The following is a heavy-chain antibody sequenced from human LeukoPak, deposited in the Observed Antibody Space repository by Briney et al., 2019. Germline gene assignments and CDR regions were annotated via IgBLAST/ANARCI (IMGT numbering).Heavy chain of an antibody. Sequence: GGSLRLSCAASGFTFSSYGMHWVRQAPGKGLEWVAFIRYDGSNKYYADSVKGRFTISRDNSKNTLYLQMNSLRAEDTAVYYCAKRIQSAMATGYWGQGTLVTVSS. D-gene: IGHD5-18*01. CDR2: IRYDGSNK. J-gene: IGHJ4*02. CDR1: GFTFSSYG. CDR3: AKRIQSAMATGY. V-gene: IGHV3-30*02.